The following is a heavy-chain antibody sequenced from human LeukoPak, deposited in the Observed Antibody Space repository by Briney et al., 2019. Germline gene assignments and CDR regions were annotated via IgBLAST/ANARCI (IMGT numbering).Heavy chain of an antibody. J-gene: IGHJ4*02. CDR2: IRYDGSNK. Sequence: GGSLRLSCAASGFTFSSYGMHWVRQAPGKGLEWVAFIRYDGSNKYYAGSVKGRFTISRDNSKNTLYLQMNSLRAEDTAVYYCAKKGGGVYSSSWYGSSFDYWGQGTLVTVSS. D-gene: IGHD6-13*01. CDR3: AKKGGGVYSSSWYGSSFDY. V-gene: IGHV3-30*02. CDR1: GFTFSSYG.